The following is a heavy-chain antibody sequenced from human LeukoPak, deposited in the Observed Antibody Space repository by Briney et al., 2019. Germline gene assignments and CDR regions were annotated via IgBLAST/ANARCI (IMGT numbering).Heavy chain of an antibody. V-gene: IGHV3-21*01. J-gene: IGHJ4*02. Sequence: GGSLRLSCAASGFTFSNYDMHWVRQAPGKGLEWVSAISSSSSYIYYADSIKGRFTISRDNAENSLYLQMNSLRAVDTAVYFCARGEEKATITALDSWGQGTLVAVSS. CDR3: ARGEEKATITALDS. D-gene: IGHD5-24*01. CDR2: ISSSSSYI. CDR1: GFTFSNYD.